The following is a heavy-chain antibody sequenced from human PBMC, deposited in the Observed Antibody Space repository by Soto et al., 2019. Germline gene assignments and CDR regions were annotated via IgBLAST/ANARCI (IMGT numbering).Heavy chain of an antibody. CDR1: GGSISGYY. CDR2: VYYTGST. Sequence: ASETLSLTCTISGGSISGYYWSWIRQPPGKGLEWIGYVYYTGSTNYNPSLESRVTISIDTSKNQFSLRLTSVTAADTALYYCAKYRRTDAEGYTLDFWGQGTLVTVSS. J-gene: IGHJ4*02. V-gene: IGHV4-59*01. D-gene: IGHD5-12*01. CDR3: AKYRRTDAEGYTLDF.